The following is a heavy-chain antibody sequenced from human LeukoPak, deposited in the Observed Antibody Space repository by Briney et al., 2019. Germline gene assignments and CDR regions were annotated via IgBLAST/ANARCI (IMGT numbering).Heavy chain of an antibody. D-gene: IGHD4-23*01. CDR1: GFTFSSYA. CDR2: ISFDGSIK. V-gene: IGHV3-30*04. CDR3: AKDVVKYRPYYYYGMDV. Sequence: TGGSLRLSCAASGFTFSSYAMHWVRRAPGKGLEWVAVISFDGSIKYYADSVKGRFTISRDNSKNTLFLQVNSLRPEDTAVYYCAKDVVKYRPYYYYGMDVWGQGTTVTVSS. J-gene: IGHJ6*02.